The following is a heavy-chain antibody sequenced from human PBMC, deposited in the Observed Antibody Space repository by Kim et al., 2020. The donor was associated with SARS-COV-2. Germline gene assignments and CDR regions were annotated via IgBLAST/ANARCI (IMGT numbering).Heavy chain of an antibody. D-gene: IGHD1-26*01. V-gene: IGHV4-59*01. CDR3: AREEGGSYLGY. Sequence: NYNPTLKIRVPISVDTSKNQFSLKLGSVTAADTAVYYCAREEGGSYLGYWGQGTLVTVSS. J-gene: IGHJ4*02.